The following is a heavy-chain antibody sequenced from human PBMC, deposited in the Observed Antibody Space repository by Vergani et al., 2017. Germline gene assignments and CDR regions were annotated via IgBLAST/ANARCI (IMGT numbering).Heavy chain of an antibody. D-gene: IGHD6-13*01. CDR1: GGPIRSTFYY. Sequence: QLQLQESDPGLVKPSETLSLTCTVSGGPIRSTFYYWGWIRQPPGKGLEWIGTIYYSGNTYYNPSLKSRVTIPVDTSKNQLSLKLNPVTAADTAVYYCARQKEQLVPGNYYYYYYMDVWGKGTTVTVSS. CDR2: IYYSGNT. CDR3: ARQKEQLVPGNYYYYYYMDV. J-gene: IGHJ6*03. V-gene: IGHV4-39*01.